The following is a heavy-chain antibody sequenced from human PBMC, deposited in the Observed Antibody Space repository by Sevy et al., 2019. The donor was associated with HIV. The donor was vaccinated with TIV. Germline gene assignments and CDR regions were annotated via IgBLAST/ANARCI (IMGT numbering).Heavy chain of an antibody. CDR2: LYHSGST. CDR3: ARVSGNSEWGYYFDS. J-gene: IGHJ4*02. CDR1: GGSLSSGAYS. V-gene: IGHV4-30-2*01. D-gene: IGHD2-15*01. Sequence: SETLSLTCAVSGGSLSSGAYSWSWIRQPPGKGLEWIGCLYHSGSTDYNPSLKSRVTISVDRSKNQFSLKLSSVTAADTAVYYCARVSGNSEWGYYFDSWGQGTLVTVSS.